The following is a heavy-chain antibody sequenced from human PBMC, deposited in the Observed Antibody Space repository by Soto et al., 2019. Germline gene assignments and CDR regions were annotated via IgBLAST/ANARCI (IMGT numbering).Heavy chain of an antibody. J-gene: IGHJ3*02. CDR1: GFTVSSNY. V-gene: IGHV3-66*01. CDR2: IYSGGST. Sequence: EVQLVESGGGLVQPGGSLRLSCAASGFTVSSNYMSWVRQAPGKGLEWVSVIYSGGSTYYADSVKGRFTISRDNSKNTLYLQMNSLRAEDTAVYYCARDRVNWNDVSRKLGAFDIWGQGTMVTVSS. D-gene: IGHD1-20*01. CDR3: ARDRVNWNDVSRKLGAFDI.